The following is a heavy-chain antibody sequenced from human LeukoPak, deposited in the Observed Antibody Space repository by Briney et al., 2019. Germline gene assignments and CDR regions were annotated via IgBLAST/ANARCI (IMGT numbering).Heavy chain of an antibody. J-gene: IGHJ4*02. CDR1: GFTFTSYG. V-gene: IGHV3-33*01. Sequence: GRSLRLSCVASGFTFTSYGFYWVRQAPGKGPDWVALIWYDGSKKYYADSVKGRFTISRDNSKNTLYLQMNSLRAEDTALYYCARDAGNYDSGTSRFDYWGQGTLVTLSS. CDR3: ARDAGNYDSGTSRFDY. D-gene: IGHD3-10*01. CDR2: IWYDGSKK.